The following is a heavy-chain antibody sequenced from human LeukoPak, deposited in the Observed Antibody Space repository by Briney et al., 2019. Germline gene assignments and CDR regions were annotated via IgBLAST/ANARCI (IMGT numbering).Heavy chain of an antibody. J-gene: IGHJ4*02. D-gene: IGHD6-13*01. CDR1: GYTLTGSY. Sequence: ASVKVSCKASGYTLTGSYMHWVRQAPGQGLEWMGWINPDSGGTNYAQKFQGRVTMTRDTSISTAYMEMSRLRYDDTAVYYCAGDGYSPSDYWGQGTLVTVSS. CDR2: INPDSGGT. CDR3: AGDGYSPSDY. V-gene: IGHV1-2*02.